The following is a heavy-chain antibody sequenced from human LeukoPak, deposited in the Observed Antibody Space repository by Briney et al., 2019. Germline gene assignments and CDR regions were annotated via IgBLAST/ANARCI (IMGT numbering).Heavy chain of an antibody. J-gene: IGHJ4*02. Sequence: GGSLRLSCAASGFTFSSYAMSWVRQAPGKGLEWVSAISGSGGSTYYADSVKGRFTISRDNSKNTLYLQMNSLRAEDTAVYYCAKPPYGSGSYPSYYFDYWGQGTLVTVSS. CDR2: ISGSGGST. V-gene: IGHV3-23*01. D-gene: IGHD3-10*01. CDR3: AKPPYGSGSYPSYYFDY. CDR1: GFTFSSYA.